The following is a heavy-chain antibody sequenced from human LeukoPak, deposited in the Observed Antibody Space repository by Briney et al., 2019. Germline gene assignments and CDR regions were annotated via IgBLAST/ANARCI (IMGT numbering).Heavy chain of an antibody. V-gene: IGHV4-59*01. J-gene: IGHJ6*02. CDR3: AREDPQTKVPEGMDV. Sequence: PSETLSLTCTVSGGSISHYYWSWIRQPPGKGLEWFGYIYYSGTTNYNPSLKSRVTISVDTSKNQFSLKLNSVTAADTAVYYCAREDPQTKVPEGMDVWGQGTTVTVSS. CDR1: GGSISHYY. D-gene: IGHD4/OR15-4a*01. CDR2: IYYSGTT.